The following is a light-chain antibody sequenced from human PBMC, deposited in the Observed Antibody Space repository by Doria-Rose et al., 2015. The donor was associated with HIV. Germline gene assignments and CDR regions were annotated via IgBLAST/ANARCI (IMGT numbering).Light chain of an antibody. Sequence: DIRVTQSPESLGMSLGERATLNCKSNQGLLYTSQHYLAWYQQKPGQPPKLLIYWASTRQSGVPARFSGSGSGTDFTLTISSLEAEDVAVYYCQQYYDTPSFGPGTAVDIK. CDR2: WAS. J-gene: IGKJ3*01. CDR1: QGLLYTSQHY. CDR3: QQYYDTPS. V-gene: IGKV4-1*01.